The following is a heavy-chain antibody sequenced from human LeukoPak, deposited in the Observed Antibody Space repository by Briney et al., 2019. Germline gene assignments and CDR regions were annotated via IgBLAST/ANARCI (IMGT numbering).Heavy chain of an antibody. CDR1: GYTFTGYY. J-gene: IGHJ4*02. Sequence: ASVKVSCKASGYTFTGYYMHWVRQAPGQGLEWMGRINPNSGGTNYAQKFQGRVTMTRDTSISTAYMELSRLRSDDTAVYYCARQYYDSSGYYYGDHFDYWGQGTLVTASS. V-gene: IGHV1-2*06. D-gene: IGHD3-22*01. CDR3: ARQYYDSSGYYYGDHFDY. CDR2: INPNSGGT.